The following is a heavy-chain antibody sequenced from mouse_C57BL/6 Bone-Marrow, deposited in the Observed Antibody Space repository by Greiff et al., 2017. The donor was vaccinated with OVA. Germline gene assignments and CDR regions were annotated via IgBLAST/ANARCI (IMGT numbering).Heavy chain of an antibody. CDR2: ISNLAYSI. V-gene: IGHV5-15*01. D-gene: IGHD1-1*01. CDR3: ARLYYYGRRRFAY. CDR1: GFTFSDYG. Sequence: EVMLVESGGGLVQPGGSLKLSCAASGFTFSDYGMAWVRQAPRKGPEWVAFISNLAYSIYYADTVTGRFTISRENAKNTLYLEMSSLRSEDTAMYYGARLYYYGRRRFAYWGQGTLVTVSA. J-gene: IGHJ3*01.